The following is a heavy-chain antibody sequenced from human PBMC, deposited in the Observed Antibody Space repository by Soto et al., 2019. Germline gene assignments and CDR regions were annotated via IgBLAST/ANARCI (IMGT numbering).Heavy chain of an antibody. CDR1: GFTFSSYG. Sequence: QVQLVESGGGVVQPGTSVRLSCAASGFTFSSYGMHWVRQAPGKGLEWVAVIWYDGSNKYYADSVKGRFTISRDDSKNKLNLQMSSLRAEDTAVYDCARDQCPGRHYFDYWGQGTLVTVSS. V-gene: IGHV3-33*01. J-gene: IGHJ4*02. CDR3: ARDQCPGRHYFDY. CDR2: IWYDGSNK. D-gene: IGHD6-19*01.